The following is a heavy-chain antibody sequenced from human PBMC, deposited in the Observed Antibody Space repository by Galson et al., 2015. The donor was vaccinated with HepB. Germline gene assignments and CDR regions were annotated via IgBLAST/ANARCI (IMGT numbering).Heavy chain of an antibody. CDR3: ARFDRTTVTTSFDY. J-gene: IGHJ4*02. CDR2: ISAYNGNT. Sequence: SVKVSCKASGYTFTSYGISWVRQAPGQGLEWMGWISAYNGNTNYAQKPQGRVTMTTDTSTSTAYMELRSLRSDDTAVYYCARFDRTTVTTSFDYWGQGTLVTVSS. CDR1: GYTFTSYG. D-gene: IGHD4-11*01. V-gene: IGHV1-18*01.